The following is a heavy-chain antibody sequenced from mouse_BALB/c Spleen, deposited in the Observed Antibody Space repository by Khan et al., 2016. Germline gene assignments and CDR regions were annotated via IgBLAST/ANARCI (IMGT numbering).Heavy chain of an antibody. D-gene: IGHD2-3*01. CDR1: GFTFNTYA. V-gene: IGHV10-1*02. J-gene: IGHJ1*01. Sequence: EVQLVESGGGLVQPKGSLKLSCAVSGFTFNTYAMNWVRQAPGKGLEWVARIRSKSNNYATYYADSVKDRFTISRDDSQSLLYLQMNNLNTEDTAMYYCVRQRLLTPYWYFDVWGAGTTVTVSS. CDR3: VRQRLLTPYWYFDV. CDR2: IRSKSNNYAT.